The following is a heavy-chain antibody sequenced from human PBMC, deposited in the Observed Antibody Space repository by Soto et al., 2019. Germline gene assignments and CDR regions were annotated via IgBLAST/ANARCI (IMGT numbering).Heavy chain of an antibody. CDR2: IWYDGSNK. J-gene: IGHJ4*02. Sequence: QVQLVESGGGVVQPGRSLRLSCAASGFTFSSYGMHWVRQAPGKGLEWVAVIWYDGSNKYYADSVKGRFTISRDNSKNPLYLQMNSLRAEDTAVYYCSRGESYFDYWGQGTLVTVSS. D-gene: IGHD1-26*01. V-gene: IGHV3-33*01. CDR3: SRGESYFDY. CDR1: GFTFSSYG.